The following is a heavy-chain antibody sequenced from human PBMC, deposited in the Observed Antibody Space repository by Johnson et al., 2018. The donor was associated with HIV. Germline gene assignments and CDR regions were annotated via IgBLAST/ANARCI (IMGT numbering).Heavy chain of an antibody. D-gene: IGHD3-10*01. Sequence: VQLVESGGGLVKPGGSLRLSCAASGFTFSGSAMHWVRQASGKGLAWVGRIRSKANSYATAYAASVKGRFTISRDDSKNTAYLQMNSLRAEDTALYYCAKDYRYGSGTKGAFDIWGQGTMVTVSS. J-gene: IGHJ3*02. CDR3: AKDYRYGSGTKGAFDI. CDR1: GFTFSGSA. V-gene: IGHV3-73*01. CDR2: IRSKANSYAT.